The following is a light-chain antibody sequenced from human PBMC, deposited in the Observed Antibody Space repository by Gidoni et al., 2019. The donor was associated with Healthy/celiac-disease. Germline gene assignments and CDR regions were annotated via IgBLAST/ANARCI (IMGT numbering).Light chain of an antibody. CDR3: QQYNSYPRT. V-gene: IGKV1-16*02. Sequence: DIHMTQSPSSLSASVGDRVTITCRASQGISNYLAWFQQKPGKAPKSLISAASLLQSGVLSKLRGSGSGPDFTPTISSLQPDDVASYYCQQYNSYPRTFGQGTRLEIK. CDR1: QGISNY. CDR2: AAS. J-gene: IGKJ5*01.